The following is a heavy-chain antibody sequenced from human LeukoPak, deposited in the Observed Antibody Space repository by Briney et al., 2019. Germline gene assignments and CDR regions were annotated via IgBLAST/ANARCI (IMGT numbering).Heavy chain of an antibody. Sequence: SETLSLTCTVSGGSISSGDYYWSWIRQPPGKGLEWIGYIYYSGSTYYNPSLKSRVTISVDTSKNQFSLKLSSVTAADTAVYYCARAGVVVVAATILGPENTEHFDYWGQGTLVTVSS. CDR3: ARAGVVVVAATILGPENTEHFDY. CDR1: GGSISSGDYY. D-gene: IGHD2-15*01. V-gene: IGHV4-30-4*01. CDR2: IYYSGST. J-gene: IGHJ4*02.